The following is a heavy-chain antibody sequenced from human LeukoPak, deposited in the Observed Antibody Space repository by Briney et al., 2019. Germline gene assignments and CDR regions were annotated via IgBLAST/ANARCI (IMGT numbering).Heavy chain of an antibody. CDR3: AKDAYDFWSGYLYYYYGMDV. D-gene: IGHD3-3*01. CDR2: ISGSGGST. J-gene: IGHJ6*02. CDR1: GFTFSSYA. Sequence: GGSLRLSCAASGFTFSSYAMSWVRQAPGKGLEWVSAISGSGGSTYYADSVKGRFTISRDNSKNTLYLQMNSLRAEDTAVYYCAKDAYDFWSGYLYYYYGMDVWGQGTTVTVSS. V-gene: IGHV3-23*01.